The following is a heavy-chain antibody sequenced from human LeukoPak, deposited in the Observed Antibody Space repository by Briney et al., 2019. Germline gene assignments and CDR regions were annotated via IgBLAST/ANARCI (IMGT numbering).Heavy chain of an antibody. CDR1: GGSISSGGYY. D-gene: IGHD6-6*01. V-gene: IGHV4-31*03. Sequence: PSETLSLTCTVSGGSISSGGYYWRWIRQHPGKGLEWIGYIYYSGSTYYNPSLKSRVTISVDTSKNQFSLKLSSVTAADTAVYYCARGPNSNWSGLDFWGQGTLLTVSS. J-gene: IGHJ4*02. CDR3: ARGPNSNWSGLDF. CDR2: IYYSGST.